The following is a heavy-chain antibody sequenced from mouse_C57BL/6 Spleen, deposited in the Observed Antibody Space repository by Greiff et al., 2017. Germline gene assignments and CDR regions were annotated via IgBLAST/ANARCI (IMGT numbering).Heavy chain of an antibody. V-gene: IGHV1-15*01. CDR1: GYTFTDYE. Sequence: VQLQQSGAELVRPGASVTLSCKASGYTFTDYEMHWVKQTPVHGLEWIGAIDPETGGTAYNQKFKGKAILTADKSSSTAYMELRSLTSEDSAVYYCTTNWAAWFAYWGQGTLVTVSA. CDR3: TTNWAAWFAY. CDR2: IDPETGGT. D-gene: IGHD4-1*01. J-gene: IGHJ3*01.